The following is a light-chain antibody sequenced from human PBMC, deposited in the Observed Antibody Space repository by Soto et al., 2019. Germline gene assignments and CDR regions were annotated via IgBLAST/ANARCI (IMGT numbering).Light chain of an antibody. CDR2: GAS. CDR3: QHYGGSRVT. J-gene: IGKJ1*01. CDR1: QSVSSTY. Sequence: EIVLTQSPGTLSLSPGERATLSCRASQSVSSTYLAWYQQKPGQAPRLLIYGASSKATGIPDRFSGSGSGTDFTLTISRLEPDDFALYYCQHYGGSRVTFGQGTKVEIQ. V-gene: IGKV3-20*01.